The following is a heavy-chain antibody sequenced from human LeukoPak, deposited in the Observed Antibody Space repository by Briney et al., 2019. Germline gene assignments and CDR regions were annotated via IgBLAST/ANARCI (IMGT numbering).Heavy chain of an antibody. CDR1: GFTFSSYA. Sequence: GGSLRLSCAASGFTFSSYAMSWVRQAPGKGLEWVSAISGSGGSTYYADSVKGRFTISRDNSKNTLYLQMNSLRAEDTAVYYCAKSSSGSYYNLIDYWGQGILVTVSS. CDR2: ISGSGGST. D-gene: IGHD3-10*01. CDR3: AKSSSGSYYNLIDY. J-gene: IGHJ4*02. V-gene: IGHV3-23*01.